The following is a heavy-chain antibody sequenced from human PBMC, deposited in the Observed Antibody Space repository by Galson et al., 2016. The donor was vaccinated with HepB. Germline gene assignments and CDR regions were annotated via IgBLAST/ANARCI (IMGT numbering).Heavy chain of an antibody. Sequence: SLRLSCAASGITVSSSYMSWARQAPGKGLEWVSVFYRGTTTYYADSVKGRFTISTDDSKNTLYLHINSLRAEDTAVYYCATDWGPSLAVCWGQGTLVTVSS. CDR3: ATDWGPSLAVC. V-gene: IGHV3-53*01. CDR1: GITVSSSY. D-gene: IGHD3-16*01. J-gene: IGHJ4*02. CDR2: FYRGTTT.